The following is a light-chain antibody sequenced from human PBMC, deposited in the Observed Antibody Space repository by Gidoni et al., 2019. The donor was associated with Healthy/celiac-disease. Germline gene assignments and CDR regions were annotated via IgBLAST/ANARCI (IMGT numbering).Light chain of an antibody. CDR1: QSVLYSSNNKNY. V-gene: IGKV4-1*01. CDR2: WAS. CDR3: QQYYSTPTWT. Sequence: DIGMTQSPDSLAVSLGERATINCKSSQSVLYSSNNKNYLSWYQQKPGQPPKLLIYWASTRESGVPARFSGSGSGTDFTLTISSLQAEDVAVYYCQQYYSTPTWTFGQGTKVEIK. J-gene: IGKJ1*01.